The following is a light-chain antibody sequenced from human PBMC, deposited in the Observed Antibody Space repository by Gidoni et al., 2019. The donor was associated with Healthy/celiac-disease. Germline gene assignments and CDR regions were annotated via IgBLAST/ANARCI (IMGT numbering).Light chain of an antibody. CDR1: QSVSSY. V-gene: IGKV3-11*01. Sequence: IVLTQSPATLSLSPGERATLSCRASQSVSSYLAWYHQKPGQAPRLLIYDASNRATGIPARFSGSGSGTDFTLNISSIETEDFAVYYCQQRSNWPRFTFGPGTKVDIK. J-gene: IGKJ3*01. CDR3: QQRSNWPRFT. CDR2: DAS.